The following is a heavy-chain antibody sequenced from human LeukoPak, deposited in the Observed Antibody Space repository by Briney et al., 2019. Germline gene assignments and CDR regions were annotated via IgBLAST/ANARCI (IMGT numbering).Heavy chain of an antibody. CDR1: GFTFSSYS. Sequence: GGSLRLSCAASGFTFSSYSMNWVRQAPGKGLEWVSSISSSSSYIYYADSVKGRFTISRDNAKNSLYLQMNSLRAEDTAVYYCAKGTRIAAAGLNFDYWGQGTLVTVSS. D-gene: IGHD6-13*01. CDR2: ISSSSSYI. CDR3: AKGTRIAAAGLNFDY. J-gene: IGHJ4*02. V-gene: IGHV3-21*01.